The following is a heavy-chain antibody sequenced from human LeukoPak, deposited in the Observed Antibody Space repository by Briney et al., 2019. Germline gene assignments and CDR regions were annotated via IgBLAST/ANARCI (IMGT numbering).Heavy chain of an antibody. CDR1: GGSISSYY. CDR2: IYTSGST. V-gene: IGHV4-4*07. CDR3: ARHAHTLRYFDWLSGDYFDY. D-gene: IGHD3-9*01. J-gene: IGHJ4*02. Sequence: SETLSLTCTVSGGSISSYYWSWIRQPAGKGLEWIGRIYTSGSTNYNPSLKSRVTMSVDTSKNQFSLKLSSVTAADTAVYYCARHAHTLRYFDWLSGDYFDYWGQGTLVTVSS.